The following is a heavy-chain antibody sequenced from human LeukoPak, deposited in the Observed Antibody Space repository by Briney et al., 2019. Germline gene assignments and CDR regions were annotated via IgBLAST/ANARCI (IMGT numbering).Heavy chain of an antibody. J-gene: IGHJ6*03. CDR3: ARKDALKYYYYMDV. CDR1: GFTFSSYL. Sequence: GGSLRLSCAAPGFTFSSYLMRWVRQAPGKGVEWGGNIKQDGSEKYYVDSVKGRFTISRDNAKNSLYLQMNSLRAEDTAVYYCARKDALKYYYYMDVWGKGTTVTVSS. V-gene: IGHV3-7*01. CDR2: IKQDGSEK. D-gene: IGHD2-15*01.